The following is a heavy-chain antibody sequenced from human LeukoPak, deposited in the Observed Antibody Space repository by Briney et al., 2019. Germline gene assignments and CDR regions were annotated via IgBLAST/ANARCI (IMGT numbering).Heavy chain of an antibody. CDR1: GGSISSGSYY. CDR3: ARDRQGFDAFDI. CDR2: IYTSGST. V-gene: IGHV4-61*02. J-gene: IGHJ3*02. Sequence: SQTLSLTCTVSGGSISSGSYYWSWIRQPAGKGLEWIGRIYTSGSTNYNPSLKSRVTISVDTSKNQFSLKLSSVTAADTAVNYCARDRQGFDAFDIWGQGTMVTDSS. D-gene: IGHD6-6*01.